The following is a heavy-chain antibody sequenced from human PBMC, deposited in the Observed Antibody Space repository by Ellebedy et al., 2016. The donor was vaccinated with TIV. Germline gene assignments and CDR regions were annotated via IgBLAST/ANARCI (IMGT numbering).Heavy chain of an antibody. CDR2: KRFDGRNE. V-gene: IGHV3-30*02. CDR1: GFSFSTYG. D-gene: IGHD6-19*01. CDR3: TRETNPPPGALAGTGFDC. J-gene: IGHJ4*02. Sequence: GESLKISCVASGFSFSTYGMHWVRQAPGKGLEWVAFKRFDGRNEYNGDSVKGRFIISRDLSKNTLYLQMNRLKSDDTGVYYCTRETNPPPGALAGTGFDCWGQGTLVIVSS.